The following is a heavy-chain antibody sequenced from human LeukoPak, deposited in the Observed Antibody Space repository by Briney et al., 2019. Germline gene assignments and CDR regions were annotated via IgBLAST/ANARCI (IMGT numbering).Heavy chain of an antibody. CDR3: ARGKVLVPA. CDR2: IYYSGST. V-gene: IGHV4-39*01. CDR1: GGSISSSSYY. J-gene: IGHJ5*02. D-gene: IGHD2-2*01. Sequence: SETLSLTCTVSGGSISSSSYYWGWIRQPPGKGLEWIGSIYYSGSTYYNPSLKSRVTISVDTSKNQFSLKLSSVTAADTAVYYCARGKVLVPAWGQGTLVTVSS.